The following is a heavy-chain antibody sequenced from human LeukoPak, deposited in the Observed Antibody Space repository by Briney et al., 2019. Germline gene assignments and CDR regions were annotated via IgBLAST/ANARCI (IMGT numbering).Heavy chain of an antibody. D-gene: IGHD2/OR15-2a*01. CDR3: ARLRIYDDMEY. CDR2: ITSGGSNI. CDR1: GFRFISSA. Sequence: GSLLLSCPASGFRFISSAMHWVRQAPGKGLEWLSFITSGGSNIDYADSVRGRFTISRDNVNNTLFLQMNSLRVEDTAVYYCARLRIYDDMEYWGQGTLVTVSS. V-gene: IGHV3-48*01. J-gene: IGHJ4*02.